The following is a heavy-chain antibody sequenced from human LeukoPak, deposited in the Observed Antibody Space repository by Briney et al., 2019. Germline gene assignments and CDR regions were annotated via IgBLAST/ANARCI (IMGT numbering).Heavy chain of an antibody. J-gene: IGHJ5*02. D-gene: IGHD2-2*02. CDR3: ARGGYCSSTSCYNNWFDP. CDR2: ISSSGSTI. V-gene: IGHV3-11*04. Sequence: GGSLRLSCAASGFTFSDYYMSWIRQAPGKGLEWVSYISSSGSTIYYADSVKGRFTISRDNAKNSLYLQMNSLRAEGTAVYYCARGGYCSSTSCYNNWFDPWGQGTLVTVSS. CDR1: GFTFSDYY.